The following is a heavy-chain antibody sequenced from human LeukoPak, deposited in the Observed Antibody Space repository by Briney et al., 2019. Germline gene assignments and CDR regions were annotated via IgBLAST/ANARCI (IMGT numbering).Heavy chain of an antibody. CDR3: ARDSGWYRFDH. CDR1: GFTFSDYW. J-gene: IGHJ4*02. D-gene: IGHD6-13*01. Sequence: GGSLRLSCAASGFTFSDYWMSWVRQAPGKGLEWLAHLREGGTERYNVDSVRGRFTISRDNARNALYLQMDSLRTEDTAVYYCARDSGWYRFDHWGQGTLVTVSS. V-gene: IGHV3-7*03. CDR2: LREGGTER.